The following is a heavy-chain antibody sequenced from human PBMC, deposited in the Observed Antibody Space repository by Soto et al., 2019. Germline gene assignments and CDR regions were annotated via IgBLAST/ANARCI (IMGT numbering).Heavy chain of an antibody. CDR3: ATRFDRVASYAY. D-gene: IGHD3-16*01. J-gene: IGHJ4*02. Sequence: QVQLQEAGPGLVKPSGTLSLTCAVSDGSISSNNWWTWVRQPPGKGLVWIGEIYHSGSTNYIPSLKSRVTMPVDKSKNQFSLKLTSVTAADTAVYYCATRFDRVASYAYWGQGTLVTVSS. V-gene: IGHV4-4*02. CDR1: DGSISSNNW. CDR2: IYHSGST.